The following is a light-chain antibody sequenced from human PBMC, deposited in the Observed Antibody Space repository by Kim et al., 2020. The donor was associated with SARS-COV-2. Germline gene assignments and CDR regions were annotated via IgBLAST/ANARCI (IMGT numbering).Light chain of an antibody. CDR1: QDISNY. CDR2: AAS. Sequence: AAVGDRVTITCRASQDISNYLAWFQLKPGKAPKLLIYAASALQPGVPSRFSGSGSGTDFTLTVTNLQPEDVATYYCQKCDSAPWTFGQGTKVEIK. CDR3: QKCDSAPWT. V-gene: IGKV1-27*01. J-gene: IGKJ1*01.